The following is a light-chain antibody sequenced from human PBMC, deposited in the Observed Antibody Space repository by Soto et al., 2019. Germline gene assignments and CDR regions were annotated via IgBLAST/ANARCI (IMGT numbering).Light chain of an antibody. CDR1: PSLVHSDGNTY. Sequence: IVMTQTPLSSPVTLGQPASFSCRSSPSLVHSDGNTYLSWLHLGPGQPPRLLIYKISNRFSGVPNRITGSGAGTDFKLKISRVEAEDVRTYYCMQSKQFPLTLGGGTKVDIK. J-gene: IGKJ4*01. V-gene: IGKV2-24*01. CDR2: KIS. CDR3: MQSKQFPLT.